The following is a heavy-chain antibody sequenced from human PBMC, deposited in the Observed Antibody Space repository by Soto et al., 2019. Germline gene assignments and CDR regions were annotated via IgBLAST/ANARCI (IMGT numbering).Heavy chain of an antibody. D-gene: IGHD2-2*01. V-gene: IGHV3-23*01. CDR3: AKKGQLPPYDAFDI. Sequence: GGSLRLSCAASGFTFSDYYMSWIRQAPGKGLEWVSAISGSGGSTYYADSVKGRFTISRDNSKNTLYLQMNSLRAEDTAVYYCAKKGQLPPYDAFDIWGQGTMVTVSS. J-gene: IGHJ3*02. CDR2: ISGSGGST. CDR1: GFTFSDYY.